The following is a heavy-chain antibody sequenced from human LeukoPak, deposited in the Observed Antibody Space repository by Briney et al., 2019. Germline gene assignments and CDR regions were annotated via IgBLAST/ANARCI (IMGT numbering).Heavy chain of an antibody. CDR1: GGSFSGYY. D-gene: IGHD5-18*01. CDR3: ARGHENGIQLWFAY. CDR2: INHSGST. Sequence: SETLSLTCAVYGGSFSGYYWSWIRQPPGKGLEWIGEINHSGSTNYNPSLKSRVTISVDRSKNQFSLKLSSVTAADTAVYYCARGHENGIQLWFAYWGQGTLVTVSS. J-gene: IGHJ4*02. V-gene: IGHV4-34*01.